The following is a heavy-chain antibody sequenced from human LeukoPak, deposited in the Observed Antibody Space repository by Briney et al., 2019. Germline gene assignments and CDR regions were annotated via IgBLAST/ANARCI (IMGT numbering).Heavy chain of an antibody. J-gene: IGHJ4*02. D-gene: IGHD3-10*01. V-gene: IGHV3-15*01. CDR3: TTLRTYYYGSGSRSMPDY. CDR1: GFTFSNAW. CDR2: IKSKADGGTT. Sequence: GGSLRLSCAASGFTFSNAWMSWVRQAPGKGLEWVGHIKSKADGGTTDYAAPVKGRFTISRDDSKNTLYLQMNTLKTEDTAVYYCTTLRTYYYGSGSRSMPDYWGQGTLVTVSS.